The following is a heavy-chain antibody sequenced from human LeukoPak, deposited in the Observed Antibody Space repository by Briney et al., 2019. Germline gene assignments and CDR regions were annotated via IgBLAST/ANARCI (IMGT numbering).Heavy chain of an antibody. D-gene: IGHD3-3*01. J-gene: IGHJ3*01. CDR1: GFTVTEYA. CDR2: MSDIGPNT. CDR3: ARRLSLRFDAFAV. V-gene: IGHV3-23*01. Sequence: GGSLRLSCAASGFTVTEYAMTWIRQSPGKGLERVSSMSDIGPNTYYADSVKGRSTISRDTSKNTLLLQMNSLRADDTALYFCARRLSLRFDAFAVWGPGTVVTVSS.